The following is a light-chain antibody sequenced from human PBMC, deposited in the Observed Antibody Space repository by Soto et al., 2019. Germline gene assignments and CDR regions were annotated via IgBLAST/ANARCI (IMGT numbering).Light chain of an antibody. Sequence: SYELTQPPSVSVAPEKTARITCGGNNIGSKSVHWYQQRPGQAPVLVIYYDSDRPSGIPERFSGSNSGNTTTLTISRVEAGEEADYYCQLWDSSSDHVVFGGGTKLTVL. CDR3: QLWDSSSDHVV. J-gene: IGLJ2*01. CDR1: NIGSKS. CDR2: YDS. V-gene: IGLV3-21*04.